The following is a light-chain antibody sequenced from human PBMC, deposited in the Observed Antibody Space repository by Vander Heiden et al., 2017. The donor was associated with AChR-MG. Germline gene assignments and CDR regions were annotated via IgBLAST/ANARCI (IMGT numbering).Light chain of an antibody. CDR2: GNS. CDR3: QSYDSSLSGSEV. V-gene: IGLV1-40*01. J-gene: IGLJ2*01. CDR1: SSNIGAGYG. Sequence: QSVLTQPPSVSGAPGQRVTIPCTGRSSNIGAGYGVHWYQQLPGTAPKLLIYGNSNRPSGVPDRFSGSKSGTSASLAITGLQAEDEADYYCQSYDSSLSGSEVFGGGTKLTVL.